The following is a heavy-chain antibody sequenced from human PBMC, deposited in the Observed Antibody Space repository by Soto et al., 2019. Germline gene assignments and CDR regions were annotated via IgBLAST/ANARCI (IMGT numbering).Heavy chain of an antibody. Sequence: GGSLRLSCAASGFTFSSYWMSWVRQAPGKGLEWVANIKQDGSEKYYVDSVKGRFTISRDNAKNSLYLQMNSLRAEDTAVYYCARDGLRGYSYGYEYYYYGMDVWGQGTTVTVSS. J-gene: IGHJ6*02. V-gene: IGHV3-7*05. CDR3: ARDGLRGYSYGYEYYYYGMDV. CDR2: IKQDGSEK. CDR1: GFTFSSYW. D-gene: IGHD5-18*01.